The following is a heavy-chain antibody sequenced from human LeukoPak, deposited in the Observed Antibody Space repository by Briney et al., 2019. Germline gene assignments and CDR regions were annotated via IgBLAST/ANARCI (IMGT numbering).Heavy chain of an antibody. CDR3: ARHYTIVLLWFGGFDY. Sequence: SETLSLTCAVYGGSFSGYYWSWIRQPPGKGLEWIGEINHSGSTNYNPSLKSRVTISVDTSKNQFSLKLSSVTAADTAVYYCARHYTIVLLWFGGFDYWGQGTLVTVSS. D-gene: IGHD3-10*01. J-gene: IGHJ4*02. CDR1: GGSFSGYY. V-gene: IGHV4-34*01. CDR2: INHSGST.